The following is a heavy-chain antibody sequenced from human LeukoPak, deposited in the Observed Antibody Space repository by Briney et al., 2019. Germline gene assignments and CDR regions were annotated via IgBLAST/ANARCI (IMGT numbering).Heavy chain of an antibody. Sequence: SQTLSLTCTVSGGSISSGGYYWSWIRQPPGEGLEWIGYIYHSGSTYYNPSLKSRVTISVDRSKNQFSLKLSSVTAADTAVYYCATTVVTPGFDYWGQGTLVTVSS. CDR2: IYHSGST. CDR1: GGSISSGGYY. D-gene: IGHD4-23*01. V-gene: IGHV4-30-2*01. CDR3: ATTVVTPGFDY. J-gene: IGHJ4*02.